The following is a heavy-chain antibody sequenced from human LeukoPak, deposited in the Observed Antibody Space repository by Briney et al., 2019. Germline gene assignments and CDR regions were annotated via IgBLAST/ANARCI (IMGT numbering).Heavy chain of an antibody. Sequence: SETLSLTCTVSGGSISGYYWTWIRQSPGKGLEWIGYIYSSGSTNYNPSLKSRVTISVDTSKNQFSLKLSSLTAADTAVYYCARGSGSYPYWGQGTLVTVSS. CDR2: IYSSGST. CDR3: ARGSGSYPY. V-gene: IGHV4-59*01. D-gene: IGHD1-26*01. CDR1: GGSISGYY. J-gene: IGHJ4*02.